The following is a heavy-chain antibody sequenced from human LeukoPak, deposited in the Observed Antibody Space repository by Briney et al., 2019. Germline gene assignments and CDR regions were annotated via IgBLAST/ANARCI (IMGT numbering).Heavy chain of an antibody. Sequence: PGGSLRLSCAASGFTFSSYAMTWVRQAPGKGLEWVSAISANSGSTYYADSVRGRFTISRDNSKNTPDLQMSSLRAEDTAIYYCAKYYYSGDSPFDYWGQGTLVTVSS. CDR1: GFTFSSYA. CDR2: ISANSGST. V-gene: IGHV3-23*01. D-gene: IGHD2-21*02. CDR3: AKYYYSGDSPFDY. J-gene: IGHJ4*02.